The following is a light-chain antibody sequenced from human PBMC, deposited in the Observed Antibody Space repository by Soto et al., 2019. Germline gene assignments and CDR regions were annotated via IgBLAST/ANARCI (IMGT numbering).Light chain of an antibody. Sequence: ELVMTQSPATLSVSLGERATLSCSASQSVSSNLAWYQLKPGQAPRLLIYGASTRATGIPARFSGSGSGTEFTLTISSLQSADFAVYYCHQYNDWPTFGQGTKVDIK. CDR1: QSVSSN. CDR2: GAS. J-gene: IGKJ1*01. V-gene: IGKV3-15*01. CDR3: HQYNDWPT.